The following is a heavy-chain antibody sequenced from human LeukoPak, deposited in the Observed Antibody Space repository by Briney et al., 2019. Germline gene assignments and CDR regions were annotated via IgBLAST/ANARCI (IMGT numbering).Heavy chain of an antibody. J-gene: IGHJ6*02. CDR3: ARDRYYAVDV. V-gene: IGHV3-23*01. CDR2: ISGTSNNI. Sequence: GGSLRLSCVAPGLSFRSYAMTWVRQAPGKGLEWVSSISGTSNNIYYADSVKGRFTISRDNSKNTLYLQMNSLSVEDTAVYYCARDRYYAVDVWGQGTTVTVSS. CDR1: GLSFRSYA. D-gene: IGHD2-2*01.